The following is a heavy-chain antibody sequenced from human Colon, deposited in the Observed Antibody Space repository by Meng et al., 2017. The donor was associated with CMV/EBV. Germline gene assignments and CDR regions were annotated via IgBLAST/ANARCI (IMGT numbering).Heavy chain of an antibody. CDR1: GFTLSSYA. Sequence: GGSLRLSCAASGFTLSSYAMSWVRQAPGKGLEWVSAISGSGGSTYYADSVRGRFTISRDNSKKTVFLQMNSLRADDTGTYYCAKIRKGGYCTGGSCFDNWGQGTQVTVSS. J-gene: IGHJ5*02. CDR2: ISGSGGST. CDR3: AKIRKGGYCTGGSCFDN. D-gene: IGHD2-8*02. V-gene: IGHV3-23*01.